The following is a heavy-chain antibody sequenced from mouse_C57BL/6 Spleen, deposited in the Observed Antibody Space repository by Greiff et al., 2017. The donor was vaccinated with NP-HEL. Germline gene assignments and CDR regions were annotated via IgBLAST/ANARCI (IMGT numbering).Heavy chain of an antibody. J-gene: IGHJ2*01. D-gene: IGHD2-5*01. CDR3: ARDSNFPYYFDY. Sequence: VQLQQSGPELVKPGASVKISCKASGYAFSSSWMYWVKQRPGKGLEWIGRIYPGDGDTNYNGKFKGKATLTADKSSSTAYMQLSSRTSEDSAVYFCARDSNFPYYFDYWGQGTTLTVSS. V-gene: IGHV1-82*01. CDR2: IYPGDGDT. CDR1: GYAFSSSW.